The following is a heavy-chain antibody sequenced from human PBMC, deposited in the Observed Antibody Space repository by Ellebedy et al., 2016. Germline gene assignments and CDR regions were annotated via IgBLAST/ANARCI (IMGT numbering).Heavy chain of an antibody. CDR1: EYTFTTNF. Sequence: ASVTVSCKASEYTFTTNFFHWVRQAPGEGLEWMGVIKPSGGSTVYAQKLQGRLSLTKDTSTSTVYMELTSLTLDDTAVYFCAGGYSYGPFDYWGQGTLVTVSS. CDR2: IKPSGGST. CDR3: AGGYSYGPFDY. J-gene: IGHJ4*02. V-gene: IGHV1-46*04. D-gene: IGHD5-18*01.